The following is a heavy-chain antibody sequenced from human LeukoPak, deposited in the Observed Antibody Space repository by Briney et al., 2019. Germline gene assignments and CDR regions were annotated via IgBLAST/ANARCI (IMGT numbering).Heavy chain of an antibody. CDR1: GFTFSIYA. J-gene: IGHJ4*02. CDR2: IKEDGSEK. V-gene: IGHV3-7*01. D-gene: IGHD5-18*01. CDR3: ARDRWGYSYGGD. Sequence: GGSLRLSCAASGFTFSIYAINWVRQAPGKGLEWVANIKEDGSEKYYVDSVKGRFTISGDNAKNSLYLQMNSLRAEDTAVYYCARDRWGYSYGGDWGQGTLVTVSS.